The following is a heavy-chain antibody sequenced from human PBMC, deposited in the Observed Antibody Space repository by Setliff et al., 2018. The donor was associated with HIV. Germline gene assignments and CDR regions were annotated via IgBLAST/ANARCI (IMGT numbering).Heavy chain of an antibody. D-gene: IGHD3-3*01. Sequence: PSETLSLTCSVSGGSISSSGYYWSWIRQHPGKGLDWIGRVYYSGSTDYNPSLQSRATLSIDTSKNQFSLKLTSVIAAVTAIYYCARGPFVLRFLERLVYFDYWGQGKLVTVSS. J-gene: IGHJ4*02. CDR3: ARGPFVLRFLERLVYFDY. CDR2: VYYSGST. CDR1: GGSISSSGYY. V-gene: IGHV4-31*02.